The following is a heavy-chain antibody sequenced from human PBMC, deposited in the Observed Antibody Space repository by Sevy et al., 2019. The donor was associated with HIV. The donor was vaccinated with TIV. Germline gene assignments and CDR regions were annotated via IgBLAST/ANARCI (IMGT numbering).Heavy chain of an antibody. CDR1: GYTFTSYY. V-gene: IGHV1-46*01. CDR3: AREGGKQWLVLGPVTYGMDV. D-gene: IGHD6-19*01. CDR2: INPSGGST. Sequence: ASVKVSCKASGYTFTSYYMHWVRQAPRQGLEWRGIINPSGGSTSDAQKFQGRVTMTRDTSTSTVYMELSSLRSEDTAVYYCAREGGKQWLVLGPVTYGMDVWGQGTTVTVSS. J-gene: IGHJ6*02.